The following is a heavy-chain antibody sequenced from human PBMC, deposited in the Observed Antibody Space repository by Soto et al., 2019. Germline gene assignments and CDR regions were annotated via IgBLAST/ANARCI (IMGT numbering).Heavy chain of an antibody. Sequence: QVQLQESGPGLVKPSGTLSLTCAVSGGSISSSNWWSWVRQPPGKGLEWIGEIYHSGSTNYNPSLKSRVTISVDKSKNQFSLKLTSVPASDTAVYYCAMGYGYYRYNWFDPWGQGTLVTVSS. CDR1: GGSISSSNW. D-gene: IGHD4-17*01. CDR2: IYHSGST. V-gene: IGHV4-4*02. CDR3: AMGYGYYRYNWFDP. J-gene: IGHJ5*02.